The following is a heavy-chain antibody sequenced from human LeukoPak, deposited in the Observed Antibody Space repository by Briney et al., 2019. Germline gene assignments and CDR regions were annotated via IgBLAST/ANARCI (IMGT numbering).Heavy chain of an antibody. J-gene: IGHJ6*03. CDR1: GYTFTGYY. CDR2: INPNSGGT. D-gene: IGHD3-10*01. V-gene: IGHV1-2*02. CDR3: ARDLRDYYGSGSYTSYPKTSYYYYYYMDV. Sequence: GASVKVSCKASGYTFTGYYMHWVRQAPGQGLEWMGWINPNSGGTNYAQKFQGRVTMTRDTSIGTAYMELSRLRSDDTAVYYCARDLRDYYGSGSYTSYPKTSYYYYYYMDVWGKGTTVTVSS.